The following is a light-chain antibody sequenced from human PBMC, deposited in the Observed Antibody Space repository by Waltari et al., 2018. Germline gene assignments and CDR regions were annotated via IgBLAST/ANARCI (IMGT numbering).Light chain of an antibody. CDR3: ATWDDSLSGRV. V-gene: IGLV1-44*01. CDR2: ANY. Sequence: QSVLTRPPSASGTPGQRVTISCSCSSSNIGTNTVTWYQLLPGTAPRTVIFANYHRPSGVPDRFSASKSGTSASLVISGLQSEDEADYFCATWDDSLSGRVFGGGTKVTVL. CDR1: SSNIGTNT. J-gene: IGLJ3*02.